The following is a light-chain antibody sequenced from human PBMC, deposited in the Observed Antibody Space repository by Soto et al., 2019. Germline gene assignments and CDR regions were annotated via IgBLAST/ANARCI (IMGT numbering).Light chain of an antibody. CDR2: GAS. J-gene: IGKJ1*01. V-gene: IGKV3-20*01. CDR1: QSVNSD. CDR3: QKYGSSPRT. Sequence: EIVMTQSPATLSVAPGERATLSCWASQSVNSDLAWYQQKPGQAPRLLIYGASSRATGIPDRFSGSGSGTDFTLTISSLEAEDFAVYYCQKYGSSPRTCGQGTKVDIK.